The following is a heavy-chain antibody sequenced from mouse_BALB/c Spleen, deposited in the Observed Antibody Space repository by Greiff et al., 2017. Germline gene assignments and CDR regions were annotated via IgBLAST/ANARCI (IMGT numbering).Heavy chain of an antibody. CDR3: AREVGNYPYYFDY. CDR2: IRNKANGYTT. CDR1: GFTFTDYY. D-gene: IGHD2-1*01. V-gene: IGHV7-3*02. J-gene: IGHJ2*01. Sequence: EVKLVESGGGLVQPGGSLRLSCATSGFTFTDYYMSWVRQPPGKALEWLGFIRNKANGYTTEYSASVKGRFTISRDNSQSILYLQMNTLRAEDSATYYCAREVGNYPYYFDYWGQGTTLTVSS.